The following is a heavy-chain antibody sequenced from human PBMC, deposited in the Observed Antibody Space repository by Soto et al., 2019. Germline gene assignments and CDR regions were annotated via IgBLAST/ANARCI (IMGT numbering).Heavy chain of an antibody. CDR1: GFTFSSCS. CDR2: ISSSSSHT. CDR3: ARDRSGSYPPGDGMDV. V-gene: IGHV3-21*01. J-gene: IGHJ6*02. D-gene: IGHD3-10*01. Sequence: EVQLVESGGGLVQPGGSLRLSCAASGFTFSSCSMNWVRQAPGKGLEWVSAISSSSSHTYYADSVKGRFTISRDNAKNSLYLQVNSLRAEDTAVYYCARDRSGSYPPGDGMDVWGQGTTVTVSS.